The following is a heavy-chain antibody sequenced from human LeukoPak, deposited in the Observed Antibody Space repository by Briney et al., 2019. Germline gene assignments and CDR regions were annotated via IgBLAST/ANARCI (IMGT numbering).Heavy chain of an antibody. D-gene: IGHD3-3*01. Sequence: GGSLRLSCAASGFTFSDYYMSWIRQAPGKGLEWVSYISSSGSTIYYADSVKGRFTISRDNAKNSLYLQMNSLRAEDTAVYYCASRAYYDFWSGYYTGGSDYWGQGTLVTVSS. J-gene: IGHJ4*02. CDR1: GFTFSDYY. CDR2: ISSSGSTI. V-gene: IGHV3-11*04. CDR3: ASRAYYDFWSGYYTGGSDY.